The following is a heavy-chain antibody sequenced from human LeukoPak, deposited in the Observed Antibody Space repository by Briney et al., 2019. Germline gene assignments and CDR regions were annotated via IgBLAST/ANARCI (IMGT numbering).Heavy chain of an antibody. V-gene: IGHV4-59*01. D-gene: IGHD6-13*01. CDR1: GGSISSYF. J-gene: IGHJ4*02. CDR2: ISYSEST. Sequence: PSETLSLTCTVSGGSISSYFWSWIRQSPGKGLEWIGDISYSESTNYNPSLQSRVTVSVDTSKNQVSLKLSSVTAADTAVYYCARGYSNSWSYFDYWGQGTPVTVSS. CDR3: ARGYSNSWSYFDY.